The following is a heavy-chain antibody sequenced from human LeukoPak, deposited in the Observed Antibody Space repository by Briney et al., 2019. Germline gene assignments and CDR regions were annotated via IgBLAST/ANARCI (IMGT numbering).Heavy chain of an antibody. V-gene: IGHV3-66*01. CDR2: IYSGGTT. D-gene: IGHD5-12*01. Sequence: QSGGSVRLFCAASGFTVSTNYMTWVRQAPGRGLEWVSVIYSGGTTYYADSVKGRFSISRDNSKNTLYLQMNSLRAEDTAVYYCARYDYGRSGFDYWGQGTLVTVSS. CDR1: GFTVSTNY. J-gene: IGHJ4*02. CDR3: ARYDYGRSGFDY.